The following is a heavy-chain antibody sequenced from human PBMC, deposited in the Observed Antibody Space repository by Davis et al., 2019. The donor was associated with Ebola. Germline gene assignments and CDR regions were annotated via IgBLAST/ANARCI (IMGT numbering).Heavy chain of an antibody. Sequence: GESLKISCAASGFTFSSYSMNWVRQAPGKGLEWVSYISSSSTIYYADSVKGRFTISRDNAKNSLYLQMNSLRDEDTAVYYCAREPSLPLRKAFDIWGQGTMVTVSS. CDR3: AREPSLPLRKAFDI. CDR2: ISSSSTI. D-gene: IGHD3-16*01. J-gene: IGHJ3*02. V-gene: IGHV3-48*02. CDR1: GFTFSSYS.